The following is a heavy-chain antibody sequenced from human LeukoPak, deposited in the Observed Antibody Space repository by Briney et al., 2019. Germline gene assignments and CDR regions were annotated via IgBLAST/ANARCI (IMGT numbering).Heavy chain of an antibody. D-gene: IGHD2-2*01. V-gene: IGHV3-7*03. J-gene: IGHJ4*02. CDR3: SGRDSSRSPRAY. CDR1: GLTFTDFW. CDR2: IKPDGSER. Sequence: GGSLRLSCAASGLTFTDFWMNSVRLAPGRGLEWLANIKPDGSERYYVDSVKGRFAISRDNAKNEVYLEMNSVRAEDTGVYYCSGRDSSRSPRAYWGQGTLVSVSS.